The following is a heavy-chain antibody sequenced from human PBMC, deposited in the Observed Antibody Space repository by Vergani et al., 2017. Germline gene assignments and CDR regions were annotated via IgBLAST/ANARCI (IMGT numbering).Heavy chain of an antibody. D-gene: IGHD5/OR15-5a*01. CDR3: ARAPLECLAPSD. V-gene: IGHV4-61*02. J-gene: IGHJ4*02. Sequence: QVQLQESGPGLVKPSQTLSLPCTVSGGPINSHNYYWSWIRQPAGKGLEWIGRIHTSGSTNYNLSLKSRVTMSEDTSKNQFSLKRSSVTATDTAVYYCARAPLECLAPSDWGQGTLVTVSS. CDR2: IHTSGST. CDR1: GGPINSHNYY.